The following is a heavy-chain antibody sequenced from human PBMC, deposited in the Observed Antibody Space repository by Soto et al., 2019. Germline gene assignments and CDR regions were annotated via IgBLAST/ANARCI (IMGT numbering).Heavy chain of an antibody. J-gene: IGHJ5*01. CDR1: VGSLTNNAFY. D-gene: IGHD3-16*01. V-gene: IGHV4-39*01. Sequence: KASETLSLTCSVSVGSLTNNAFYWGWTRQPPGQGLEWIGSILYSGYTYYNPSLRSRVTISVDSSKNQFSLKLISVTAADTAVYFCARHHDYDWGNLRWALDSWGQGTLVTVSS. CDR3: ARHHDYDWGNLRWALDS. CDR2: ILYSGYT.